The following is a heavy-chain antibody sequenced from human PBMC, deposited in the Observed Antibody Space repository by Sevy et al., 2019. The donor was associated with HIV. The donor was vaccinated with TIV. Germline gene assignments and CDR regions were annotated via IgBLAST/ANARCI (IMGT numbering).Heavy chain of an antibody. CDR1: GFTFADHA. CDR2: ISFDGRNK. Sequence: GGSLRLSCAASGFTFADHAFHWVRQAPGKGLEWVAIISFDGRNKRLAESVKGRFTISRDDSKNTVYLQMTSLRPEDTAVYYCARDHCTDGACFRSGDFDYWGQGTLVTVSS. V-gene: IGHV3-30*04. J-gene: IGHJ4*02. D-gene: IGHD2-8*01. CDR3: ARDHCTDGACFRSGDFDY.